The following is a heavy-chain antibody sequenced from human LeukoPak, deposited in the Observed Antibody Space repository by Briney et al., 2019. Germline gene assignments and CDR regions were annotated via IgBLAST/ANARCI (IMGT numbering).Heavy chain of an antibody. CDR3: ARAVGPVRPFDY. V-gene: IGHV1-8*01. Sequence: GASVKVSCKASRYTFISYEINWVRQATGQGLEWMGWMNPYNGNTGYAQKFQGRVTMTRNTSISTAYMELSRLRSEDTAAYYCARAVGPVRPFDYWGQGSLVTVSS. CDR1: RYTFISYE. D-gene: IGHD3-10*01. CDR2: MNPYNGNT. J-gene: IGHJ4*02.